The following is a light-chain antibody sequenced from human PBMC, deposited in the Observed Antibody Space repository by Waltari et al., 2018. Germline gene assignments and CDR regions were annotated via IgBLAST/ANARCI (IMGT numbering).Light chain of an antibody. J-gene: IGLJ1*01. CDR1: ILVETS. Sequence: SSDLTQPPSVSVSPGQTATVTCFGGILVETSVSWYQQKPGQSPVLIIYQDTRRPSRIPGQFSGSKSGNKATLTISGAQSMDEADYYCQAWDISTIVFGSGTKVTVL. CDR2: QDT. V-gene: IGLV3-1*01. CDR3: QAWDISTIV.